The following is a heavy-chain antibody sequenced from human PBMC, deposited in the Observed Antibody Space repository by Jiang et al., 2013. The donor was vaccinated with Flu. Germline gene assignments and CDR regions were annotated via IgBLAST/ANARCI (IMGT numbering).Heavy chain of an antibody. CDR1: GFSLSTSGVG. D-gene: IGHD3-10*01. CDR3: AHMRGEPNRLTYYYGSGSYFFDY. J-gene: IGHJ4*02. Sequence: TLTLTCTFSGFSLSTSGVGVGWIRQPPGKALEWLALIYWDDDKRYSPSLKSRLTITKDTSKNQVVLTMTNMDPVDTATYYCAHMRGEPNRLTYYYGSGSYFFDYWGQGTLVTVSS. CDR2: IYWDDDK. V-gene: IGHV2-5*02.